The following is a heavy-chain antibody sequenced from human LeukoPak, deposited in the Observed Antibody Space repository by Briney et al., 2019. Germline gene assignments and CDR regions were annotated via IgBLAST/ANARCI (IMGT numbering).Heavy chain of an antibody. V-gene: IGHV3-48*01. CDR2: ISSSGSTI. D-gene: IGHD5-18*01. Sequence: GGSLRLSCAASGFTLSRLSMKWGPPAPGKGLEWVSYISSSGSTIYYADPVKGRFPIPKDNSKKTLYLQMKGQRAGDPVWFSLARYEGRGYSYGSPWGYYCGQGTLVTDSS. J-gene: IGHJ4*02. CDR1: GFTLSRLS. CDR3: ARYEGRGYSYGSPWGYY.